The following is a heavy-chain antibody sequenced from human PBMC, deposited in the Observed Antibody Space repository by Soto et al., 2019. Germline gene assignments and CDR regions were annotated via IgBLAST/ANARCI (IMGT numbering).Heavy chain of an antibody. CDR1: GGSLSGYY. V-gene: IGHV4-34*01. CDR2: INHSGST. D-gene: IGHD3-10*01. CDR3: ARQRVSMVRGARAYGMDV. Sequence: TCAGCGGSLSGYYWSWFHQQPRKGLEWIGEINHSGSTNYNPSLKSRVTISVDTSKNQFSLKLSSVTAADTAVYYCARQRVSMVRGARAYGMDVWGQGTTVTVSS. J-gene: IGHJ6*02.